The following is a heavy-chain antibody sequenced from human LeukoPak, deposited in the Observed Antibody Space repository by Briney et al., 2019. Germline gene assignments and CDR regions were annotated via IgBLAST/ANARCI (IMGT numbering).Heavy chain of an antibody. J-gene: IGHJ4*02. Sequence: SETLSLTCTVSGGSINSYYWSWIRQPPGKGLEWIGYIYYSGSTNYNPSLKSRVTISVDKSKNQFSLKLSSVTAADTAVYYCASGTIAVAGIFDYWGQGILVTVSS. CDR3: ASGTIAVAGIFDY. CDR1: GGSINSYY. D-gene: IGHD6-19*01. CDR2: IYYSGST. V-gene: IGHV4-59*12.